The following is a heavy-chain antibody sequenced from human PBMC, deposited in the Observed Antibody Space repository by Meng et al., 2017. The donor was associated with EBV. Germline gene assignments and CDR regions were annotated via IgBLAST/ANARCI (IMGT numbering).Heavy chain of an antibody. V-gene: IGHV4-34*01. J-gene: IGHJ4*02. CDR3: ARVSPKRYFDYLAPPDY. Sequence: QVQLQQWGAGLLKPSXTLSLTCAVYGGSVNGYFWSWIRQPPGKGLEWIGELHHSGSTNYNPSLKSRLRISVDTSKNQFSLNLTSVTAADTAVYYCARVSPKRYFDYLAPPDYGGQGTLVTVSS. D-gene: IGHD3-9*01. CDR2: LHHSGST. CDR1: GGSVNGYF.